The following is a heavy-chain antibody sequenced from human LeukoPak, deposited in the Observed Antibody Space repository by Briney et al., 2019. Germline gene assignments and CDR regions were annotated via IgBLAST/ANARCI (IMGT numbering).Heavy chain of an antibody. CDR2: IYYSGST. Sequence: KASETLSLTCTVSGGSISSGGYYWSRIRQHPGKGLEWIGYIYYSGSTYYNPSLKSRVTISVDTSKNQFSLKLSSVTAADTAVYYCARVGGSWYLREDYFDYWGQGTLVTVSS. D-gene: IGHD6-13*01. V-gene: IGHV4-31*03. CDR1: GGSISSGGYY. J-gene: IGHJ4*02. CDR3: ARVGGSWYLREDYFDY.